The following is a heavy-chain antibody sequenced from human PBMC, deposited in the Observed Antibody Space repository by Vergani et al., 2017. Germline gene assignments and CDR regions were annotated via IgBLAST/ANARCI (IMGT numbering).Heavy chain of an antibody. CDR1: GFAFSRYA. CDR3: AKSGWLQHFGAHYFYS. J-gene: IGHJ4*02. Sequence: EVQLLDSGGRLVQPGGSLRLSCVASGFAFSRYAMSWVRQAPGKGLEWVSGMTASGSGISYADSVRGRFTISRDNSKNTLFLQMDSLRAEDTAVYYCAKSGWLQHFGAHYFYSWGQGILVTVFS. CDR2: MTASGSGI. D-gene: IGHD5-24*01. V-gene: IGHV3-23*01.